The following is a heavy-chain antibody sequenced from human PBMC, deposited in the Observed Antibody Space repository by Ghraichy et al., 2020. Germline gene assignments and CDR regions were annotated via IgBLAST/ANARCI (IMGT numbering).Heavy chain of an antibody. V-gene: IGHV3-53*01. CDR1: GFTVSSNY. D-gene: IGHD3-22*01. CDR3: AGTYYYDQAFDY. Sequence: GESLNISCAASGFTVSSNYMKWVRQAPGKGLEWVSVIYSGGSTYYADSLKGRFTISRDNSKNTLYLQMNSLRAEDTAVYYCAGTYYYDQAFDYWGQGTLVTVSS. J-gene: IGHJ4*02. CDR2: IYSGGST.